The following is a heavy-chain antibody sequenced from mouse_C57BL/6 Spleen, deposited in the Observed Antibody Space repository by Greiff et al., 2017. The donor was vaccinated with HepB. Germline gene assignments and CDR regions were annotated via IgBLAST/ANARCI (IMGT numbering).Heavy chain of an antibody. J-gene: IGHJ4*01. D-gene: IGHD2-1*01. Sequence: VQLQQPGAELVKPGASVKLSCKASGYTFTSYWMHWVKQRPGQGLEWIGMIHPNSGSTNYNEKFKSKATLTVDKSSSTAYMQLSSLTSEDSAVYYCARRDYGNSYAMDYWGQGTSVTVSS. CDR3: ARRDYGNSYAMDY. V-gene: IGHV1-64*01. CDR1: GYTFTSYW. CDR2: IHPNSGST.